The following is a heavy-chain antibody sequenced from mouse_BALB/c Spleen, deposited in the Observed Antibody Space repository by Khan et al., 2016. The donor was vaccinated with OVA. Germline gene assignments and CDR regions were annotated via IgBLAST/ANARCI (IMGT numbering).Heavy chain of an antibody. J-gene: IGHJ4*01. CDR2: IWGGGGT. D-gene: IGHD2-14*01. CDR1: GFSLSRYN. Sequence: QVSLQQSAPGLVAPSQSLSITCTVSGFSLSRYNIHWVRQPPGKGLEWLGMIWGGGGTDYNSTLKSRLRISKDNSKSQVFLKMNSLQTDDTAMYYCARAYYRYDGYYAMDYWSQGTSDTVSS. CDR3: ARAYYRYDGYYAMDY. V-gene: IGHV2-6-4*01.